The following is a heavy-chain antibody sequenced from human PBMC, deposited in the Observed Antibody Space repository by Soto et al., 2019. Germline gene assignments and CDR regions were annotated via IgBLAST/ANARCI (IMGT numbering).Heavy chain of an antibody. CDR1: GFSLTTSGVG. V-gene: IGHV2-5*02. CDR2: VYWDDDK. Sequence: SGPTLVNPTQTLTVTCTFSGFSLTTSGVGVGWIRQSPGKVLERLALVYWDDDKRYSPSLNTRLTITKDNSAKKVVLTLPTIDPVDTGTYFYAPRQGPLDYWGQRILVTVCS. J-gene: IGHJ4*02. CDR3: APRQGPLDY.